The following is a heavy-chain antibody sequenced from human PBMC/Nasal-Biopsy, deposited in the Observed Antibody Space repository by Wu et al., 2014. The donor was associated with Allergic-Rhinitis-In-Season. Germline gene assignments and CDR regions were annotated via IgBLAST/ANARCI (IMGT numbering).Heavy chain of an antibody. Sequence: LRLSCAASGFTFSDHNMDWFRQAPGRRLEWVGRVRNKATGYTTEYAASAAGRFTVSRDDSQNSLFLQMNSLKSEDTAVYFCVRDSKNFAFDYWGQGTLVTVSS. CDR2: VRNKATGYTT. J-gene: IGHJ4*02. CDR3: VRDSKNFAFDY. CDR1: GFTFSDHN. D-gene: IGHD2/OR15-2a*01. V-gene: IGHV3-72*01.